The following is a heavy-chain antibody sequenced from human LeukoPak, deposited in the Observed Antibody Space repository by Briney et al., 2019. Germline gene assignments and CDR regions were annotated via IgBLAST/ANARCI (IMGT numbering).Heavy chain of an antibody. CDR1: EFTFSSYS. CDR2: INRGATYI. V-gene: IGHV3-21*01. J-gene: IGHJ4*02. Sequence: MSGGSLRLSCTVSEFTFSSYSMNWVRQAPGKGLEWVASINRGATYIYYSDSMKGRFTISRDDAKSSLYLQMNSLRAEDTAVYYCVRLRRNSDSSGYYYYYDYWGQGILVTVSS. CDR3: VRLRRNSDSSGYYYYYDY. D-gene: IGHD3-22*01.